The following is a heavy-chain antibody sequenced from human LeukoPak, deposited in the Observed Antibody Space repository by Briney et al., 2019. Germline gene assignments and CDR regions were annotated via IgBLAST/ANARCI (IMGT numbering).Heavy chain of an antibody. D-gene: IGHD2/OR15-2a*01. V-gene: IGHV3-74*01. CDR3: VSFYATY. J-gene: IGHJ4*02. CDR1: GNYW. CDR2: INSDGSWT. Sequence: GGSLRLSCAASGNYWMHWVRQAPGKGLVWVSHINSDGSWTSYADSVKGRFTISKDNAKNTVYLQTNSLRAEDTAVYYCVSFYATYWGRGTLVTVSS.